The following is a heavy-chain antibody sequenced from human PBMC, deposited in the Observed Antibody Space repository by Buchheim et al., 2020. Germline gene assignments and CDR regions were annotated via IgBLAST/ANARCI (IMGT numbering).Heavy chain of an antibody. CDR2: ISGYGDKT. D-gene: IGHD1-26*01. V-gene: IGHV3-23*01. J-gene: IGHJ4*02. CDR1: GFSFRSYS. Sequence: EVQLLESGGGLGQPGGSLRLSCEASGFSFRSYSMSWVRQAPGKGLEWISGISGYGDKTHLADSVKGRFPISRDNSKNTLYLQMNNLRADDTALYYCAKDRPTSGASEYWGQGTL. CDR3: AKDRPTSGASEY.